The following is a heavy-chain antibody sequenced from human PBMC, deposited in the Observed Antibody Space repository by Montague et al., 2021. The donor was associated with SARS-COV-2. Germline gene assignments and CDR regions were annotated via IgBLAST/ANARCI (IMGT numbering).Heavy chain of an antibody. D-gene: IGHD2-21*02. CDR3: ARGSWHIVVVTAIRDGYYGMDV. V-gene: IGHV4-34*01. CDR1: GGSFSGYY. CDR2: INHSGST. Sequence: SETLSLTSAVFGGSFSGYYWSWIRQPPGKGLEWIGEINHSGSTNYNPSLKSRVTISVDTSKNQFSLKLSSVTAADTAVYYCARGSWHIVVVTAIRDGYYGMDVWGQGTTVTVSS. J-gene: IGHJ6*02.